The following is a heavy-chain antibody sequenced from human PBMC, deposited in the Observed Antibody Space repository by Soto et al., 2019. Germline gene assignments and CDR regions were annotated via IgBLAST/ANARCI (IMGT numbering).Heavy chain of an antibody. CDR1: GGSISSSSYY. D-gene: IGHD3-9*01. V-gene: IGHV4-39*01. J-gene: IGHJ4*02. CDR2: IYYSGST. CDR3: ARQNDILTGYYDGNIDY. Sequence: SETLSLTCTVSGGSISSSSYYWGWIRQPPGKGLEWIGSIYYSGSTYYNPSLKSRVTISVDTSKNQFSLKLSSVTAADTAVYYCARQNDILTGYYDGNIDYWGQGTLVTVSS.